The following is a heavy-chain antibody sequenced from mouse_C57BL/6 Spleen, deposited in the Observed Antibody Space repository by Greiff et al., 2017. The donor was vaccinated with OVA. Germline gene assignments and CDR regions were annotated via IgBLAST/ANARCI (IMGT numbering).Heavy chain of an antibody. J-gene: IGHJ1*03. Sequence: QVQLQQPGAELVKPGASVKLSCKASGYTFTSYWMQWVKQRPGQGLEWIGEIDPSDSYPNYNQKFKGKATLTVDTSSSTAYMQLSSLTSEDSAVYYCARRGKYYGSSSNFDVWGTGTTVTVSS. CDR3: ARRGKYYGSSSNFDV. CDR1: GYTFTSYW. CDR2: IDPSDSYP. V-gene: IGHV1-50*01. D-gene: IGHD1-1*01.